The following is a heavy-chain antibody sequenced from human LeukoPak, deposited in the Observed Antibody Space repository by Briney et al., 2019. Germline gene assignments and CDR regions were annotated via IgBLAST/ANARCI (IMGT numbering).Heavy chain of an antibody. J-gene: IGHJ4*02. CDR1: GYTFTGYY. V-gene: IGHV1-2*02. Sequence: GASVKVSCKASGYTFTGYYMHWVRQAPGQGLEWMEWINPNSGGTNYAQKFQGRVTMTRDTSISTAYMELSRLRSDDTAVYYCARGRTYGSGSYPLDLDYWGQGTLVTVSS. D-gene: IGHD3-10*01. CDR2: INPNSGGT. CDR3: ARGRTYGSGSYPLDLDY.